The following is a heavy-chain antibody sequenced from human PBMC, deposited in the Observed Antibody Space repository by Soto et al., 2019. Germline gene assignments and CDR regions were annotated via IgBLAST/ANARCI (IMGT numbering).Heavy chain of an antibody. CDR3: ARLRGNCSGGSCYPDY. J-gene: IGHJ4*02. V-gene: IGHV4-61*07. Sequence: WTWLRQPPGKGLEWIGYIYYSGSINYNPSLTSRLTISVDTSKNQFSLKLGSVTAADTAVYYCARLRGNCSGGSCYPDYWGQGTLVTVSS. D-gene: IGHD2-15*01. CDR2: IYYSGSI.